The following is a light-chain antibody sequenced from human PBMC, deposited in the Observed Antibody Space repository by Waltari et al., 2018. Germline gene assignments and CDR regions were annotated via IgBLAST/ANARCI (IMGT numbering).Light chain of an antibody. J-gene: IGKJ4*01. CDR2: GAS. CDR3: QQYSTWPRVT. V-gene: IGKV3-15*01. Sequence: EIVMTQSPATLSVSPGERASLSCRASQSIANNLAWYQQKPGQPLRLLIYGASNRATDIPARFSASASGRAFTLTISSLQSEDFVVYYCQQYSTWPRVTFGGGTKVEIK. CDR1: QSIANN.